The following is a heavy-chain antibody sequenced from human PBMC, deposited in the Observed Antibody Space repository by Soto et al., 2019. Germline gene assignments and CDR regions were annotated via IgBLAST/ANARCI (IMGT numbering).Heavy chain of an antibody. D-gene: IGHD3-9*01. CDR3: AKDLGEYDISTGHSQTFGPNAFDI. Sequence: GGSLRLSCAASGFTFSSYAMSWVRQAPGKGLEWVSAISGSGGSTYYADSVKGRFTISRDNSKNTLYLQMNSLRAEDTAVYYCAKDLGEYDISTGHSQTFGPNAFDIWGQGTMVTVSS. CDR2: ISGSGGST. J-gene: IGHJ3*02. CDR1: GFTFSSYA. V-gene: IGHV3-23*01.